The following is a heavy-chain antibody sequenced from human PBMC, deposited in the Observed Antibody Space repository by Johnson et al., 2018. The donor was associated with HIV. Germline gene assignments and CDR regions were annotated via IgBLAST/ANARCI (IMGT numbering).Heavy chain of an antibody. V-gene: IGHV3-30*03. CDR1: GFTFSSYW. J-gene: IGHJ3*02. Sequence: QVQLVESGGDLVKPGGSLRLSCAASGFTFSSYWMSWVRQAPGKGLEWVAVISYDGSIKYYGDSVKGRFTISRDNSKNTLYLQMNSLRAEDTSMYYCTGGWYNLSAFDIWGQGTMVTVSS. CDR3: TGGWYNLSAFDI. D-gene: IGHD6-19*01. CDR2: ISYDGSIK.